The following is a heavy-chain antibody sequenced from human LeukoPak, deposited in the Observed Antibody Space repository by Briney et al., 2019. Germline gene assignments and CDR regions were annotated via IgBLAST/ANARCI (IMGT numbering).Heavy chain of an antibody. Sequence: GGSLRLSCAVSGFIFSSYGIHWVRQAPGKGLEWVTFISHDGTKNYYADSVKGRFTVSRDNSKNTLYLQMDSLRADDTAVYYCAKDSSTWGNRYFDYWGQGTLVTVSS. CDR1: GFIFSSYG. V-gene: IGHV3-30*18. CDR3: AKDSSTWGNRYFDY. J-gene: IGHJ4*02. D-gene: IGHD2-2*01. CDR2: ISHDGTKN.